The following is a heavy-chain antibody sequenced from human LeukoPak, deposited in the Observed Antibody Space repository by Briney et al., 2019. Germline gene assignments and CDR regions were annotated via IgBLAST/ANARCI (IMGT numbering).Heavy chain of an antibody. V-gene: IGHV1-69*06. CDR2: IIPIFGTA. CDR1: GGTFSSYA. CDR3: ARTDYGDYDYY. J-gene: IGHJ4*02. Sequence: SVKVSCKASGGTFSSYAISWVRQAPGQGLEWMGRIIPIFGTANYAQKFQGRVTITADKSTSTAYMELSSLRSEDTAVCYCARTDYGDYDYYWGQGTLVTVSS. D-gene: IGHD4-17*01.